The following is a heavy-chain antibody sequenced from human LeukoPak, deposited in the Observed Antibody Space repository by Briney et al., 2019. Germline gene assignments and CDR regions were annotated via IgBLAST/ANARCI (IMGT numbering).Heavy chain of an antibody. CDR3: ARREFGDFFDY. CDR1: GGSISSYY. V-gene: IGHV4-59*08. J-gene: IGHJ4*02. D-gene: IGHD3-10*01. Sequence: SETLSLTCTVSGGSISSYYWSWIRQPPGKGLECIGYIYSSGSTNYNPSLKSRVTISIDTSKSRFSLRLTSVTAADTAVYYCARREFGDFFDYWGQGTLVTVSS. CDR2: IYSSGST.